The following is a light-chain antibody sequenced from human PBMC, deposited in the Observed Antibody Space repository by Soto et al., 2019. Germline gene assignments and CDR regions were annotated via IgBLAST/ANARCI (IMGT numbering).Light chain of an antibody. J-gene: IGKJ1*01. V-gene: IGKV3-15*01. CDR2: GAS. Sequence: EIVMTQSPSTLSVSPGEGATISCRASQSVSSYLAWYQQKPGQAPRLLIYGASSRATGVPARFSGSGSATEFTLTISSLQSEDFAAYYCQQYNSSPWTFGRGTKVDIK. CDR3: QQYNSSPWT. CDR1: QSVSSY.